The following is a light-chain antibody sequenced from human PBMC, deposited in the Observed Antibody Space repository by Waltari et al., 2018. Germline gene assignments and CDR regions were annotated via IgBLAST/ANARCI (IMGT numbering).Light chain of an antibody. CDR1: KSVSNH. J-gene: IGKJ2*01. Sequence: ETIMTQSPATLSVSPGERASLSCRASKSVSNHLAWYQQKPGQAPRLLIYAASSRGTGVPGRFSGGGSGTDFTLTISSLQSEDFAVYYCQQYNEWPYTFGQGTKVDIK. V-gene: IGKV3-15*01. CDR2: AAS. CDR3: QQYNEWPYT.